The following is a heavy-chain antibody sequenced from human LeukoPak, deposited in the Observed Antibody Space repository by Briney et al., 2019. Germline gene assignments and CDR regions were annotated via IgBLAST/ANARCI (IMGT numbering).Heavy chain of an antibody. CDR2: INAGNGNP. J-gene: IGHJ5*02. CDR1: GYTSTSYA. V-gene: IGHV1-3*01. Sequence: ASVKVSCKASGYTSTSYAMHWVRQAPGQRLEWMGWINAGNGNPKYSQKFQGRVTITRDTSASTAYMELSSLRSEDTAVYYCARIGITMVRGVMNWFDPWGQGTLVTVSS. D-gene: IGHD3-10*01. CDR3: ARIGITMVRGVMNWFDP.